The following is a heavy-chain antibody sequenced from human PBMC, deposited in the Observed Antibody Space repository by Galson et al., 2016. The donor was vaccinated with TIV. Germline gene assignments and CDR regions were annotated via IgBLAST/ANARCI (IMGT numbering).Heavy chain of an antibody. CDR3: ARYSSTSSRRFDY. V-gene: IGHV1-18*01. J-gene: IGHJ4*02. CDR2: MSAYSGAS. Sequence: SVKVSCKASGVTFSSYAISWVRQAPGQGLEWMGYMSAYSGASNYAQDFQGRVTITTDTSTSTAYMEMRNLRFDDTAVYYCARYSSTSSRRFDYWGQGTLPTVS. D-gene: IGHD6-6*01. CDR1: GVTFSSYA.